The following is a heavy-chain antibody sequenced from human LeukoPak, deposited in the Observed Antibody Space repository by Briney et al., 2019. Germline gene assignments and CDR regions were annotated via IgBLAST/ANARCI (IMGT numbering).Heavy chain of an antibody. V-gene: IGHV3-9*03. D-gene: IGHD2-2*01. Sequence: GGSLRLSCAASGFTFDDYAVHWVRQAPGKGLEWVSGISWNSGSIGYADSVKGRFTISRGNAKNSLYLQMNSLRAEDMALYYCAKAANIGYCSSTSCCFDYWGQGTLVTVSS. J-gene: IGHJ4*02. CDR3: AKAANIGYCSSTSCCFDY. CDR2: ISWNSGSI. CDR1: GFTFDDYA.